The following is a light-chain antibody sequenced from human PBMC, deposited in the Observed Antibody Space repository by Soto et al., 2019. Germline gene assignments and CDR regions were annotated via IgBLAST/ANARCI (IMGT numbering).Light chain of an antibody. J-gene: IGLJ1*01. Sequence: QSVLTHPPSVSWAPGQRVTISCTGSSSNIGAGYDVHWYQQLPGTAPKLLIYDNSNRPSGVPDRFSGSKSGTSASLAITGLQAEDEADYYCQSYDSGLSGLWVFGTGTKATVL. CDR3: QSYDSGLSGLWV. CDR2: DNS. V-gene: IGLV1-40*01. CDR1: SSNIGAGYD.